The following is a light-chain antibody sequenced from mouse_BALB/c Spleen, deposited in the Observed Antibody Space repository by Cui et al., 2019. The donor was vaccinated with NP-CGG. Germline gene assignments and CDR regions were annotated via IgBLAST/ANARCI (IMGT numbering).Light chain of an antibody. CDR1: TGAVTTSNY. J-gene: IGLJ1*01. V-gene: IGLV1*01. Sequence: QAVVTQASALTTSPGETVTLTCRSSTGAVTTSNYANWVQEKPDHLFTGLIGGTNNRAPGVPARFSDSLIGDKAALTITGATTEDEAIYFCALWYSNHWVFGGGTKLTVL. CDR3: ALWYSNHWV. CDR2: GTN.